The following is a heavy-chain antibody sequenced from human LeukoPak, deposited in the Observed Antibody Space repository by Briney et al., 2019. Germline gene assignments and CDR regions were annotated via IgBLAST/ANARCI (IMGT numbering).Heavy chain of an antibody. D-gene: IGHD3-9*01. CDR1: GFIFSDYY. Sequence: KTGGSLRLSCAASGFIFSDYYMTWIRQAPGKGLEWIGEINHSGSTNYNPSLKSRVTISVDTSKNQFSLKLSSVTAADTAVYYCARGGLRYFDWLFHIRPLFDYWGQGTLVTVSS. CDR3: ARGGLRYFDWLFHIRPLFDY. V-gene: IGHV4-34*01. CDR2: INHSGST. J-gene: IGHJ4*02.